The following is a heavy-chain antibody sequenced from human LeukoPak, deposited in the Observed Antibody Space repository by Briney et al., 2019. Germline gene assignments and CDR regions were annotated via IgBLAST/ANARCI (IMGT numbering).Heavy chain of an antibody. CDR2: IYYSGST. CDR1: GGSISSYY. Sequence: SETLSLTCTVSGGSISSYYWSWIRQPPGKGLEWIGYIYYSGSTNYNPSLKSRVTISVDTSKNQFSLKLSSVTAADTAVYYCARVPPGELVDYWGQGTLVTVSS. V-gene: IGHV4-59*01. CDR3: ARVPPGELVDY. J-gene: IGHJ4*02. D-gene: IGHD3-10*01.